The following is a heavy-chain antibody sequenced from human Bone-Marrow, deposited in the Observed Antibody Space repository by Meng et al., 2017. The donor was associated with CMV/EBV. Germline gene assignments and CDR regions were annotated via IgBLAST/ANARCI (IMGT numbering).Heavy chain of an antibody. D-gene: IGHD6-13*01. J-gene: IGHJ4*02. CDR1: GFTFGDYA. CDR2: IRSKVNGGTT. Sequence: GGSLRLSCTASGFTFGDYAMSWVRQAPGKGLEWVGFIRSKVNGGTTEYAASVKGRFTISRDDSKTIAYLQMNSLKSEDTAVYYCTRVYIAADGVAFDYWSQGALVTVSS. CDR3: TRVYIAADGVAFDY. V-gene: IGHV3-49*04.